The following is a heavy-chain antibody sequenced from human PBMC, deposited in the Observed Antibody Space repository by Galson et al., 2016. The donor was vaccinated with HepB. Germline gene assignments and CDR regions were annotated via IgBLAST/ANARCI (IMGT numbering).Heavy chain of an antibody. J-gene: IGHJ3*01. Sequence: SLRLSCAASGFTFSGFGMHWVRQAPGKGLEWVAITWYDGSDERYADSVRGRFTISRDNSKNTLYLYMDNLRAEDTAVYYCARPSSRLEVAGGDAFDPWGQGTMVTVSS. D-gene: IGHD4-23*01. V-gene: IGHV3-33*01. CDR2: TWYDGSDE. CDR1: GFTFSGFG. CDR3: ARPSSRLEVAGGDAFDP.